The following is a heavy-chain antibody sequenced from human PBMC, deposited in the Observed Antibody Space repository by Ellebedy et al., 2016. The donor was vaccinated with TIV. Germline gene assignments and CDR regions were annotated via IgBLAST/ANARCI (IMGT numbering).Heavy chain of an antibody. J-gene: IGHJ4*02. CDR1: GFSFNNNW. D-gene: IGHD5/OR15-5a*01. CDR2: IKQDGSEN. V-gene: IGHV3-7*01. Sequence: GESLKISCEVSGFSFNNNWMSWVRQAPGKGLEWVANIKQDGSENYYVDSEMGRFTISRDNAKNSLYLQMNSLRVEDTAVYYCATGRSTIGYWGQGTLVTVSS. CDR3: ATGRSTIGY.